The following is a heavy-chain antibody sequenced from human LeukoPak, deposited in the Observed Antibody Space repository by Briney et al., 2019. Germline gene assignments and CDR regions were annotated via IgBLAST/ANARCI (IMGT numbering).Heavy chain of an antibody. CDR3: AKVVGTFHVPRDYFDY. Sequence: PGGSLSLSCAASGFTFSSYGMHWVRQAPGKGLEWVAFIRYDGSNKYYADSVKGRFTISRDNSKNTLYLQMNSLRAEDTAVYYCAKVVGTFHVPRDYFDYWGQGTLVTVSS. V-gene: IGHV3-30*02. D-gene: IGHD1-26*01. J-gene: IGHJ4*02. CDR1: GFTFSSYG. CDR2: IRYDGSNK.